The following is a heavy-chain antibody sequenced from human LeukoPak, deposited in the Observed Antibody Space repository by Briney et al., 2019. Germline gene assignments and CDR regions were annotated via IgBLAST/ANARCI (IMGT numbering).Heavy chain of an antibody. CDR2: ISAYNGNT. V-gene: IGHV1-18*01. D-gene: IGHD6-13*01. J-gene: IGHJ3*02. CDR3: ARDWGLGYTLDAFDI. CDR1: GGTFSSYA. Sequence: ASVKVSCKASGGTFSSYAISWVRQAPGQGLKWMGWISAYNGNTNYAQKLQGRVTMTTDTSTSTAYMELRNLRSDDTAVYYCARDWGLGYTLDAFDIWGQGTMVTVSS.